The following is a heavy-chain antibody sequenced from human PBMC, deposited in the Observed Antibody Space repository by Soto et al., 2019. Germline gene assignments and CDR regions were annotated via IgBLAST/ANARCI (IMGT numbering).Heavy chain of an antibody. CDR2: IIPIFGTA. Sequence: QVQLVQSGAEVKKPGSSVKVSCKASGGTFSSYAISWVRQAPGQGLEWMGGIIPIFGTANYAQKFQGRVKITADKSTSTAYLELSSLRSEDTAVYYCAPVAGRPGDRWFDPCGQGTLVTVAS. D-gene: IGHD6-19*01. V-gene: IGHV1-69*06. CDR3: APVAGRPGDRWFDP. CDR1: GGTFSSYA. J-gene: IGHJ5*02.